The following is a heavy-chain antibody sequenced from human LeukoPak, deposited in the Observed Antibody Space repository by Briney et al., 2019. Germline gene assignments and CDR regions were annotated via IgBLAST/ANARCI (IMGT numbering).Heavy chain of an antibody. CDR1: GYSFTGFN. CDR2: INPDSGVT. Sequence: ASVRVSCKASGYSFTGFNLHWVRPAPGQGLEWVGWINPDSGVTKYAQKFQGRVTMTRDTSIRTVYLEVRKMRSDDTAVYYCARVSRFQRNLPSVGSELGYWGQGTLVIVSS. D-gene: IGHD1-26*01. J-gene: IGHJ4*02. CDR3: ARVSRFQRNLPSVGSELGY. V-gene: IGHV1-2*02.